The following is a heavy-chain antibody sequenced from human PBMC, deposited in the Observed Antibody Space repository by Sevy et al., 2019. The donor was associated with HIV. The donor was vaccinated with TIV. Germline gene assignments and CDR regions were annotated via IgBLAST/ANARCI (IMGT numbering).Heavy chain of an antibody. D-gene: IGHD6-6*01. CDR2: ISSSSSYI. V-gene: IGHV3-21*01. J-gene: IGHJ4*02. CDR3: ARSVSSSLNPIDY. CDR1: GFTFSSYS. Sequence: GGSLRLSCAASGFTFSSYSMNWVRQAPGKGLEWVSSISSSSSYIYYADSVKGRFTISRDNAKNSLYLQMNSLRAEDTAVYYCARSVSSSLNPIDYWGQGTLVNVSS.